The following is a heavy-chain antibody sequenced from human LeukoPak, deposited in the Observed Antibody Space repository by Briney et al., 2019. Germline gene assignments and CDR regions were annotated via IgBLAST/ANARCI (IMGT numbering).Heavy chain of an antibody. CDR1: GFTFSSYS. CDR2: ISSSSSYI. V-gene: IGHV3-21*01. J-gene: IGHJ6*02. D-gene: IGHD6-25*01. CDR3: ARDGGSDYGMDV. Sequence: GGSLRLSCAASGFTFSSYSMNWVRQAPGKGLEWVSSISSSSSYIYYADSVKGRFTISRDNAKNSLYLQMNSLRAEDTAVYYCARDGGSDYGMDVWGQGSTVTVSS.